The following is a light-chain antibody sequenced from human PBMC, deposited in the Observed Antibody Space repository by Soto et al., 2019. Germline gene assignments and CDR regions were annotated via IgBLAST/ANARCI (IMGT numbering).Light chain of an antibody. V-gene: IGKV3-15*01. CDR3: QQYNDWPLT. J-gene: IGKJ1*01. CDR2: GAF. CDR1: QSVRSN. Sequence: EIVMTQSPVTLSVSPGERDTLSCRASQSVRSNLAWYQQKPGQAPLLLIYGAFTRATGIPTRFSGTGSGTEFTITISSLQSEDFALYYCQQYNDWPLTFGQGTKVEV.